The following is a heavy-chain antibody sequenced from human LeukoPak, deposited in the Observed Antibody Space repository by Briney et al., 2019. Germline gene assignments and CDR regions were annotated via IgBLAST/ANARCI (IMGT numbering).Heavy chain of an antibody. Sequence: GGSLRLSCAASGFTFSSYSMNWVRQAPGEGLEWVSSISSSSSYIYYADTVKGRFTISRDNAKNSLYLQMNSLRAEDTAVYYCARDQEGYAVDYWGQGTLVTVSS. CDR1: GFTFSSYS. V-gene: IGHV3-21*01. D-gene: IGHD5-12*01. J-gene: IGHJ4*02. CDR3: ARDQEGYAVDY. CDR2: ISSSSSYI.